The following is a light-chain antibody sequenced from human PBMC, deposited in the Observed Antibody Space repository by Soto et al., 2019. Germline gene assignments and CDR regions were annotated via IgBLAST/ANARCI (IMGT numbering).Light chain of an antibody. V-gene: IGLV2-8*01. CDR2: EVS. Sequence: QSALTQPPSASGSPGQSITISCTGTSXDVGGYNYVSWYQQHPGKAPKLMIYEVSKRPSGVPDRFSGSKSGNTASLTVSGLQAEDEADYYCSSYGGSNNLVFGGGTKVTVL. J-gene: IGLJ2*01. CDR1: SXDVGGYNY. CDR3: SSYGGSNNLV.